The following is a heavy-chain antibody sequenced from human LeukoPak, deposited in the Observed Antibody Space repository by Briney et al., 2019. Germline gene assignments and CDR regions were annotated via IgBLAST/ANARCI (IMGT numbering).Heavy chain of an antibody. CDR1: GGTFSSYA. D-gene: IGHD1-1*01. Sequence: SVKVSCKAPGGTFSSYAISWVRQAPGQGLEWMGRIIPILGIANYAQKFQGRVTITADKSTSTAYMELSSLRSEDTAVYYCARVGRLNTERNDYWGQGTLVTVSS. V-gene: IGHV1-69*04. J-gene: IGHJ4*02. CDR3: ARVGRLNTERNDY. CDR2: IIPILGIA.